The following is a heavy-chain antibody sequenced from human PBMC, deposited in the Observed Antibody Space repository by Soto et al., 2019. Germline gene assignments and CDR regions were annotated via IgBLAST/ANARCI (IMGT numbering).Heavy chain of an antibody. Sequence: QVQLQESGPGLVKPSQTLSLTCIVSGASLSSGDYYWSWIRQPPGKGLEWIAFIYYNGNNFYNPSLKCPLTIAIDPSNNQFSLTVTAVTAADTAVYYCARERRGGDPNGGVEYWGQGTLVTVSS. J-gene: IGHJ4*02. CDR1: GASLSSGDYY. CDR3: ARERRGGDPNGGVEY. CDR2: IYYNGNN. D-gene: IGHD2-21*02. V-gene: IGHV4-30-4*01.